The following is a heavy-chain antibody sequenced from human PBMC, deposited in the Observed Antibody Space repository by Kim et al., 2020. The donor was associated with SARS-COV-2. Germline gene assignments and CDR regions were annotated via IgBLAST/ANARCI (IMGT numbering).Heavy chain of an antibody. CDR3: ARVQYSSGWYVGVYYYYGMDV. V-gene: IGHV3-30*04. J-gene: IGHJ6*02. Sequence: GGSLRLPCAASGFTFSSYAMHWVRQAPGKGLEWVAVISYDGSNKYYADSVKGRFTISRDNSKNTLYLQMNSLRAEDTAVYYCARVQYSSGWYVGVYYYYGMDVWGQGTTVTVSS. D-gene: IGHD6-19*01. CDR1: GFTFSSYA. CDR2: ISYDGSNK.